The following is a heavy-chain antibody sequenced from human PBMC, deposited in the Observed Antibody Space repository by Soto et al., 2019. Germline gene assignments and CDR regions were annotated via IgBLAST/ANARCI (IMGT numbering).Heavy chain of an antibody. D-gene: IGHD3-22*01. Sequence: SVKVSCKASVVSLSSYIINWVRQAPGQGFEWMGGIIPLFGSANHAQKLQGRVIITADVSTNTVYMEMSSLRFEDTAIYYCIYHYDSSGFYYVDSWGQGSQATVSS. J-gene: IGHJ4*02. V-gene: IGHV1-69*13. CDR3: IYHYDSSGFYYVDS. CDR1: VVSLSSYI. CDR2: IIPLFGSA.